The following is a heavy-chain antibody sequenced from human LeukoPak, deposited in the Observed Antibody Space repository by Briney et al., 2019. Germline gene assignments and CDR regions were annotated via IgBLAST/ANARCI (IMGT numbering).Heavy chain of an antibody. V-gene: IGHV3-23*01. Sequence: PGGSLRLSCAASGFTFSSYWMHWVRHAPGKGLEWVSAISTSGETTWYADSVKGRFTISRDNPKNTVYVQMNGLRAEDTAVYYCAKAGVTTWPYYFDHWGQGTLVTVSS. CDR3: AKAGVTTWPYYFDH. D-gene: IGHD4-17*01. CDR1: GFTFSSYW. CDR2: ISTSGETT. J-gene: IGHJ4*02.